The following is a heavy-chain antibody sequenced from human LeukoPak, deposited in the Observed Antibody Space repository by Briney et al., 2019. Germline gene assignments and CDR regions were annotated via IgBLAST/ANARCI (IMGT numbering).Heavy chain of an antibody. J-gene: IGHJ6*03. CDR3: ARGILYYYYMDV. Sequence: SETLSLTCTVSGGSISSYYWSWIRQPPGKGVEWIGYIYYSGSTNYNPSLKSRVTTSVDTSKNQFSLKLSSVTAADTAVYYCARGILYYYYMDVWGKGTTVTISS. CDR2: IYYSGST. V-gene: IGHV4-59*01. CDR1: GGSISSYY.